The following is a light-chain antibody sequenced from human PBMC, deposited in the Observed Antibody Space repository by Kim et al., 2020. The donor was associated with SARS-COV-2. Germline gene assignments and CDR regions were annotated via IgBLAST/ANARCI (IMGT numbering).Light chain of an antibody. CDR2: MIS. CDR1: QSLVHSDGNTY. V-gene: IGKV2-30*02. J-gene: IGKJ2*01. Sequence: DVVMTQSPLSLPVTLGQPASVSCRSSQSLVHSDGNTYLNWFHQRPGQSPRRLIYMISNRDSGVPDRFSGSGSGTDFTLKISRVEAEDVGVYYCMQETHWPFTFGQGTKLEI. CDR3: MQETHWPFT.